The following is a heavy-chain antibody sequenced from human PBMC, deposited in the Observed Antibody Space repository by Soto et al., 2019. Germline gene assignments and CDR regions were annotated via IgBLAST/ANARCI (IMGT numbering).Heavy chain of an antibody. CDR2: IIPILGIA. CDR1: GGTFSSYT. CDR3: ATGSTRELLILDFDY. V-gene: IGHV1-69*02. Sequence: GASVKVSCKASGGTFSSYTISWVRQAPGQGLEWMGRIIPILGIANYAQKFQGRVTMTEDTSTDTAYMELSSLRSEDTAVYYCATGSTRELLILDFDYWGQGTLVTVSS. J-gene: IGHJ4*02. D-gene: IGHD1-26*01.